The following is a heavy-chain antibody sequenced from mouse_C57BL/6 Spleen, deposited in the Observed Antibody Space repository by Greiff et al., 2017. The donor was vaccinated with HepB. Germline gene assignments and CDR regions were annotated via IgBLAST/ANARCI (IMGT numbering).Heavy chain of an antibody. CDR1: GFSLTSYA. Sequence: VQLQQSGPGLVAPSQRLSITCTVSGFSLTSYAISWVRQPPGKGLEWLGVIWTGGGTNYNSALKSRLSISKDNSKSQVFLKMNSLQTDDTARYYCARTHYGSSYYFDYWGKGTTLTVSS. D-gene: IGHD1-1*01. CDR2: IWTGGGT. J-gene: IGHJ2*01. CDR3: ARTHYGSSYYFDY. V-gene: IGHV2-9-1*01.